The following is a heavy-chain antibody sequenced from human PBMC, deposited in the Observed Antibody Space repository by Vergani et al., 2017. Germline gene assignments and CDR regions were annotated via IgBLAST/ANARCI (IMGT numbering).Heavy chain of an antibody. CDR1: GFTFSSYS. V-gene: IGHV3-21*04. CDR3: ARLSYDTTPYLQGGYDC. CDR2: ISSSSSYI. D-gene: IGHD3-22*01. J-gene: IGHJ4*02. Sequence: EVQLVESGGGLVKRGGSLRLSCAASGFTFSSYSMNWVRQAPGKGLEWVSSISSSSSYIHYSDSLKGRFTISRDNSKNMLYLQMNSLRAEDTAVYYCARLSYDTTPYLQGGYDCWVQGTLVSVSS.